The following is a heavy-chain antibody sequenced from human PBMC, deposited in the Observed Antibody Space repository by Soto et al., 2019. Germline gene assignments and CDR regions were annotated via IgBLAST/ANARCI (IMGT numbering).Heavy chain of an antibody. CDR2: ISAYNGNT. CDR3: AGDLSFVAAPFNYYYYGMDV. J-gene: IGHJ6*02. V-gene: IGHV1-18*01. D-gene: IGHD6-6*01. Sequence: QVQLVQSGAEVKKPGASVKVSCKASGYTFTSYGISWVRQAPGQGLEWMGWISAYNGNTNYAQKLQGRVTMTTDTSTNTAYMELRSLRSDDTAVYYCAGDLSFVAAPFNYYYYGMDVWGQGTTVTVSS. CDR1: GYTFTSYG.